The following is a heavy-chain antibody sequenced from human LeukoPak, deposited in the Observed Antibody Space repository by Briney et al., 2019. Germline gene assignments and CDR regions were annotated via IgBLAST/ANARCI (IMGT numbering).Heavy chain of an antibody. V-gene: IGHV4-39*01. CDR1: GGSISSSSYY. CDR2: IYYSGST. D-gene: IGHD3-10*01. J-gene: IGHJ4*02. CDR3: ASFKTRGVRRLYYFDY. Sequence: PSETLSLTCTVSGGSISSSSYYWGWIRQPPGKGLEWIGSIYYSGSTYYNPSLKSRVTISVDTSKNQFSLKLSSVTAADTAVYYCASFKTRGVRRLYYFDYWGQGTLATVSS.